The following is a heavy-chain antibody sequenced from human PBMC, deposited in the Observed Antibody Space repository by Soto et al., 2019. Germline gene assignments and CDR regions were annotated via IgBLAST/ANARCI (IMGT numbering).Heavy chain of an antibody. Sequence: QVQLQESGPGLVKPSGTLSLTCAVSGGSLSSTHWWSWVRQPPRKGLEWIGDIYHTGSTNYNPSLKRRVTISVDKSNNHFSLNLSSVTAADTAVYYCARDPYYFGSGDKGGFDPWGQGTLVIVSS. CDR2: IYHTGST. J-gene: IGHJ5*02. D-gene: IGHD3-10*01. CDR1: GGSLSSTHW. CDR3: ARDPYYFGSGDKGGFDP. V-gene: IGHV4-4*02.